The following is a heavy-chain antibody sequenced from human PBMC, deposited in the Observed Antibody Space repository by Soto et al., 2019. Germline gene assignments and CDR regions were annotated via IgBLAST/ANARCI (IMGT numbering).Heavy chain of an antibody. CDR3: ARLGGVVPAATSWFDP. D-gene: IGHD2-2*01. V-gene: IGHV4-59*01. CDR2: IYYSGST. CDR1: GVSISSYY. J-gene: IGHJ5*02. Sequence: SETLSLTCTVSGVSISSYYWSWIRQPPGKGLEWIGYIYYSGSTNYNPSLKSRVTISVDTSKNQFSLKLSSVTAADTAVYYCARLGGVVPAATSWFDPWGQGTLVTVSS.